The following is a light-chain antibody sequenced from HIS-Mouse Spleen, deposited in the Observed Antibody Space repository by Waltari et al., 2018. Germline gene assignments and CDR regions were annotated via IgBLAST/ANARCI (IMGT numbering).Light chain of an antibody. Sequence: SYELTQPPSVSVSPGQTARITCSGDALPKKYAYWYQQKSGQAPVLVIYEDSKRPSGIPERFSGSISGTMATLTISGAQVEDEADYYCYSIDSSGNHRVFGGGTKLTVL. CDR1: ALPKKY. V-gene: IGLV3-10*01. CDR2: EDS. CDR3: YSIDSSGNHRV. J-gene: IGLJ2*01.